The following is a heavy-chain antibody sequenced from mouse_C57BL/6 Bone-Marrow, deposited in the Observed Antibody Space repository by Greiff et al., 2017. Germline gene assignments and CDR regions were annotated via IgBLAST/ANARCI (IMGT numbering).Heavy chain of an antibody. V-gene: IGHV1-7*01. J-gene: IGHJ4*01. Sequence: VMLVESGAELAKPGASVKLSCKASGYTFTSYWMPWVKQRPGQGLEWIGYINPCSGYTKYNQKFKDKATLTADKSSSTAYMQLSSLTYEDSAVYDCSMNYSSSSDYAMDYWGQGTSVTVSS. CDR1: GYTFTSYW. CDR3: SMNYSSSSDYAMDY. D-gene: IGHD1-1*01. CDR2: INPCSGYT.